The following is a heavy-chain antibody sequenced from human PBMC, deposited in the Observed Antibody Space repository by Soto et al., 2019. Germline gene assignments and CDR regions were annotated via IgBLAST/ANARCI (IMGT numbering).Heavy chain of an antibody. Sequence: EVQVVESGGGLVKPEGFLRLSCAASSFTFSNAWMNWVRQARGKGQEWVGRIKSKTDGGTTDYATPVKGRFTISRDDSKNTLYLQMNSLKTEDTAVYYCTTDLRRVYDYVRGSYRYFDYWGQGTLVTVSS. V-gene: IGHV3-15*07. CDR2: IKSKTDGGTT. CDR3: TTDLRRVYDYVRGSYRYFDY. D-gene: IGHD3-16*02. J-gene: IGHJ4*02. CDR1: SFTFSNAW.